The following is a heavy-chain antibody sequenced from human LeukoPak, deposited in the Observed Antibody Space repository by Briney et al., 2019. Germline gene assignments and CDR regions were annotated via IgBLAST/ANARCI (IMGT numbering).Heavy chain of an antibody. CDR1: GFTFSSYA. CDR2: ISGSGGST. V-gene: IGHV3-23*01. Sequence: PGGSLRLSCAASGFTFSSYAMSWVRQAPGKGLEWVSAISGSGGSTYYADSVKGRFTISRDNSKNTLYLQMNSMRAEDTAVYYCAKLRDGDPVGYFDYWGQGTLVTVSS. D-gene: IGHD4-17*01. J-gene: IGHJ4*02. CDR3: AKLRDGDPVGYFDY.